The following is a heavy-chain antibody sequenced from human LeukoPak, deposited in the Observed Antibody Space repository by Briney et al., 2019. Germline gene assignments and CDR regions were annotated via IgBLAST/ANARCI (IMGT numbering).Heavy chain of an antibody. J-gene: IGHJ4*02. Sequence: SQTLSLTCTVSGGSISSGSYYWSWIRQPAGKGLEWIGRIYTSGSTNYNPSLKSRVTISVDTSKNQFSLKLSSVTAADTAVYYRARGRSYYDSSGYDYWGQGTLVTVSS. CDR2: IYTSGST. CDR3: ARGRSYYDSSGYDY. V-gene: IGHV4-61*02. D-gene: IGHD3-22*01. CDR1: GGSISSGSYY.